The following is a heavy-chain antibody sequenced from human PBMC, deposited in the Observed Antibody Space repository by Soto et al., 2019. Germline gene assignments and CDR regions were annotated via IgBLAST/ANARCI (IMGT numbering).Heavy chain of an antibody. V-gene: IGHV1-69*12. CDR3: TRCGIRYHSIGFYLGIDGMDV. CDR1: RGTFNNYA. CDR2: TIPMFGTT. Sequence: QVQLVQSGAEVKKPESSVRVSCKASRGTFNNYAITWVRQAPGQGLEWMGGTIPMFGTTNYAEKFQGRVTITADESTNTAYMELSSLRSEDTAVYYCTRCGIRYHSIGFYLGIDGMDVWGQGTTVIVSS. D-gene: IGHD3-22*01. J-gene: IGHJ6*02.